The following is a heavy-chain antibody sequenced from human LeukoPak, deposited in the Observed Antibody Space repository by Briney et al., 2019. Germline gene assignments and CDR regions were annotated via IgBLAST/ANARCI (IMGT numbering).Heavy chain of an antibody. CDR2: IYYSGST. Sequence: SETLSLTCTVSGGSISSYYWSWIRQPPGKGLEWIGYIYYSGSTNYNPSLKSRVPISVDTSKNQFSLKLSSVTAADTDVYYCARHPAQWLLYDYWGQGTLVTVSS. V-gene: IGHV4-59*08. CDR1: GGSISSYY. J-gene: IGHJ4*02. D-gene: IGHD3-22*01. CDR3: ARHPAQWLLYDY.